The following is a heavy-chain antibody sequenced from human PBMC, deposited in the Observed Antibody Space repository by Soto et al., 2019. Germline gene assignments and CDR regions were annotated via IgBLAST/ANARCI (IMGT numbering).Heavy chain of an antibody. V-gene: IGHV3-48*02. CDR2: ISSSSSSI. CDR1: GFTFSSYS. J-gene: IGHJ4*02. CDR3: ARSTYYYDSSGYYGDY. Sequence: EVQLVESGGGLVQPGGSLRLSCAASGFTFSSYSMNWVRQAPGKGLEWGSYISSSSSSIYYADSVKGRFTISRDNAKNSLYLQMNSLRDEDTAVYYCARSTYYYDSSGYYGDYWGQGTLVTVSS. D-gene: IGHD3-22*01.